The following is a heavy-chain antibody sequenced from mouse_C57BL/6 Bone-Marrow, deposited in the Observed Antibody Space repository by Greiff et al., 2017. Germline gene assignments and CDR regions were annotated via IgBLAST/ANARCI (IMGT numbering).Heavy chain of an antibody. CDR1: GYTFTSYG. Sequence: QVQLKESGAELARPGASVKLSCKASGYTFTSYGISWVKQRTGQGLEWIGEIYPRSGNTYYNEKFKGKATLTADKSSSTAYMELRSLTSEDSAVYFCARADYYYGSSPGWFAYWGQGTLGTVSA. V-gene: IGHV1-81*01. J-gene: IGHJ3*01. D-gene: IGHD1-1*01. CDR3: ARADYYYGSSPGWFAY. CDR2: IYPRSGNT.